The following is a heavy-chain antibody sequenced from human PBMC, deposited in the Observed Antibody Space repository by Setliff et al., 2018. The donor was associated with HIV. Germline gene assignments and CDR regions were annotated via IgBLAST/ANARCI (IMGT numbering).Heavy chain of an antibody. CDR1: GGSLISGGYY. CDR3: ARDLTSNSNCFEP. Sequence: SETLSLTCSVSGGSLISGGYYWSWIRQHPGKGLEWIGYVYYTGKTYYNPSLESRISMSVDTSKNQFSLKLTSVTAADTAIYYCARDLTSNSNCFEPWGQGTQVTV. CDR2: VYYTGKT. J-gene: IGHJ5*02. D-gene: IGHD4-4*01. V-gene: IGHV4-31*03.